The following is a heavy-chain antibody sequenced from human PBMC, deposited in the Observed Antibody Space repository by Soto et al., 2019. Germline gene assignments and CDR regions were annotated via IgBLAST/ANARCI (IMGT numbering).Heavy chain of an antibody. CDR1: GYTFTSYG. J-gene: IGHJ6*02. CDR3: ARTLGVVPAAKAHYYYYGMDV. V-gene: IGHV1-18*04. Sequence: ASVKVSCKASGYTFTSYGISWVRQAPGQGLEWMGWISAYNGNTNYAQKLQGRVTMTTDTSTSTAYMELRSLRSDDTAVYYCARTLGVVPAAKAHYYYYGMDVWGQGTTVTVSS. D-gene: IGHD2-2*01. CDR2: ISAYNGNT.